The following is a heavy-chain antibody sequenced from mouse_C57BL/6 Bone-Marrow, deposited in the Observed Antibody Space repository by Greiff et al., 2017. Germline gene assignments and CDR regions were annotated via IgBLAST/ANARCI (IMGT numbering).Heavy chain of an antibody. CDR1: GYTFTSYG. Sequence: VQLVESGAELARPGASVKLSCKASGYTFTSYGISWVKQRTGQGLEWIGEIYPRSGNTYYNEKFKGKATLTADKSSSTAYMELRILTSEDSAVYFCARRGDLLWYPWFAYWGQGTLVTVSA. V-gene: IGHV1-81*01. J-gene: IGHJ3*01. CDR2: IYPRSGNT. CDR3: ARRGDLLWYPWFAY. D-gene: IGHD2-1*01.